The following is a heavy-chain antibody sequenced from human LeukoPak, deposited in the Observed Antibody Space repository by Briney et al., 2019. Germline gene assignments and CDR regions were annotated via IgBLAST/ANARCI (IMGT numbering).Heavy chain of an antibody. V-gene: IGHV4-39*01. Sequence: RASETLSLTCTASGGSISNSRFDWGWFRQPPGKGLEWIGSIYYTGSTYYNPSLKGRVAIYEDTSKNQFSLKLSSVTAADTALYYCETHLGKLSFDAFHLWGQGPVVTVSS. CDR2: IYYTGST. D-gene: IGHD3-16*02. CDR3: ETHLGKLSFDAFHL. CDR1: GGSISNSRFD. J-gene: IGHJ3*01.